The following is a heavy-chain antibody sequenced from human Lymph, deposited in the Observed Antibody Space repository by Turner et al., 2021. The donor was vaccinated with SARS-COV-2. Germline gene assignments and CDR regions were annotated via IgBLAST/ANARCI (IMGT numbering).Heavy chain of an antibody. CDR1: GFTFSSYS. CDR2: ITFTRSYI. Sequence: EVQLVESVGGLVKPGGSLRLSCAASGFTFSSYSMNWVRQAPGKGLEWVSSITFTRSYIYYADSVKGRFTISRDNAKNSLYLQMNSLRAEDTAVYYCARGPPDFPYYFDYWGQGTLVTVSS. V-gene: IGHV3-21*01. CDR3: ARGPPDFPYYFDY. J-gene: IGHJ4*02. D-gene: IGHD2-21*02.